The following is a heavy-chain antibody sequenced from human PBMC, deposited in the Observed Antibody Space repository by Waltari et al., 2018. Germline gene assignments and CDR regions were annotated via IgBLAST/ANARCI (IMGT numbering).Heavy chain of an antibody. CDR3: ARDPAGDGFYYFDY. CDR1: GYSFTGYY. Sequence: QVQLVQSGAEVKTPGASVTVPCKAYGYSFTGYYIHWVRQAPGQGLEWMGRVITNSGDTNYAQKFQGRVTLTRDTSTSTGYMQLSGLRSDDTALYYCARDPAGDGFYYFDYWGQGSLVTVSS. CDR2: VITNSGDT. D-gene: IGHD2-2*01. V-gene: IGHV1-2*06. J-gene: IGHJ4*02.